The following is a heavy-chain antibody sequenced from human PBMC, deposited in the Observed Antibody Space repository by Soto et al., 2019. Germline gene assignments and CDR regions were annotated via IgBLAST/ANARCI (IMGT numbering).Heavy chain of an antibody. CDR3: ARRRAEREFDWPFGRFDP. V-gene: IGHV4-31*03. CDR1: GGSISSGGYY. J-gene: IGHJ5*02. Sequence: QVQLQESGPGLVKPSQTLSLTCTVSGGSISSGGYYWSWIRQHPGKGLEWIGYIYYSGSTYYNPSLKSRATISVDTSKNQFSLKLSSVTAADTAVYYCARRRAEREFDWPFGRFDPWGQGTLVTVSS. CDR2: IYYSGST. D-gene: IGHD3-9*01.